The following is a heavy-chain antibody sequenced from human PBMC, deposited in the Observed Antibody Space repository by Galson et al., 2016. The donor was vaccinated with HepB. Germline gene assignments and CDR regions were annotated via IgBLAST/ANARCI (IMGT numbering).Heavy chain of an antibody. CDR2: IYYSGRT. D-gene: IGHD6-19*01. J-gene: IGHJ6*02. Sequence: ETLSLTCTVSGASISGYYLSWIRQPLGKGLEWIGYIYYSGRTNCNPSLKSRVTISVDTSKDQFSLKLSSVTAADTAVYYCARDDSGGWYGFHYGMDVWGQGTTVTVSS. V-gene: IGHV4-59*01. CDR3: ARDDSGGWYGFHYGMDV. CDR1: GASISGYY.